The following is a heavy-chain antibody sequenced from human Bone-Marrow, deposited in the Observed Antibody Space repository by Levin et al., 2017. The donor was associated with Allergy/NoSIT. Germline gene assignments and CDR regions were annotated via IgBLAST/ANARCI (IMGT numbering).Heavy chain of an antibody. CDR2: ISGSGDTS. D-gene: IGHD3-22*01. CDR3: ARDQKDSSGYYWDY. CDR1: GFIFSGYT. V-gene: IGHV3-23*01. J-gene: IGHJ4*02. Sequence: LSLTCAASGFIFSGYTMSWVRQAPGKGLEWVSAISGSGDTSFYADSVKGRFTVSRDNSKNTLFMQMNSLRAEDTAVYYCARDQKDSSGYYWDYWGQGTLVSVSS.